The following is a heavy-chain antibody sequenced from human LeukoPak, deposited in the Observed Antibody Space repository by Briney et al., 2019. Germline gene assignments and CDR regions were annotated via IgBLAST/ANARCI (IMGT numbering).Heavy chain of an antibody. CDR1: GYSFTSYW. CDR2: IYPGDSDT. V-gene: IGHV5-51*01. Sequence: GESLKISCKGSGYSFTSYWIGWVRQMPGKGLEWMGIIYPGDSDTRYSPSFQGQVTISADKSISTAYLQWSSLKASDTAMYYCARALAAAGIGKDYYCMDVWGKGTTVTVSS. J-gene: IGHJ6*03. CDR3: ARALAAAGIGKDYYCMDV. D-gene: IGHD6-13*01.